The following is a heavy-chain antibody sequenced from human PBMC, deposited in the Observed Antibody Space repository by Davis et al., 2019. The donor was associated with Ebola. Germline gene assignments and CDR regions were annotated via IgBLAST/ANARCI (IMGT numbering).Heavy chain of an antibody. V-gene: IGHV1-46*01. CDR2: INPITGGT. CDR1: GYRFTSYY. Sequence: VSVKVSCKASGYRFTSYYMHWVRQAPGQGLEWMGIINPITGGTSYAQNFQVRVNMTRDTSTSTVYMELGSLRSEDTAVYYCAGEGGRYYDSSGYVFDIWGQGTMVKVSS. CDR3: AGEGGRYYDSSGYVFDI. D-gene: IGHD3-22*01. J-gene: IGHJ3*02.